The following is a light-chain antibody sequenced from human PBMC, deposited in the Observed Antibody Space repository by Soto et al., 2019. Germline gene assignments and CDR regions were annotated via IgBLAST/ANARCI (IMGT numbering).Light chain of an antibody. CDR1: SSDVGGYNS. CDR2: EVS. V-gene: IGLV2-8*01. J-gene: IGLJ2*01. CDR3: SSFGGSDNVV. Sequence: QSVLTQPPSASVSPGQSVTISCTGTSSDVGGYNSVSWYQQYPGKAPKLMIYEVSKRPSGVPVRFSGSKSGNTASLTVSGLQAEDEADYYCSSFGGSDNVVFGGGTKLTVL.